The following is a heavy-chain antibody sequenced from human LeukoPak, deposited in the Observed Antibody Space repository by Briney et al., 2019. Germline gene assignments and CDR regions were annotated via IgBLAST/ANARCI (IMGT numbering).Heavy chain of an antibody. D-gene: IGHD3-3*01. CDR3: ARGDVLLAGRWYDFWSGYYYSDYYYGMDV. CDR1: GYTFTSYY. J-gene: IGHJ6*02. V-gene: IGHV1-46*01. CDR2: INPSGGSI. Sequence: ASVKVSCKASGYTFTSYYMHWVRQAPGQGLEWMGIINPSGGSISYAQKFQGRATMTRDTSTSTVYMELSSLRSEDTAVYYCARGDVLLAGRWYDFWSGYYYSDYYYGMDVWGQGTTVTVSS.